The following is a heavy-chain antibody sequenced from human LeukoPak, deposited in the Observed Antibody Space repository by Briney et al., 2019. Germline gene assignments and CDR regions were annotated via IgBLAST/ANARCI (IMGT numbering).Heavy chain of an antibody. V-gene: IGHV3-21*01. J-gene: IGHJ4*02. CDR1: EFTFTDYN. CDR3: ARAIAVAGPYYFDY. Sequence: GGSLRLSCAASEFTFTDYNMNWVRQAPGKGLEWVSSISGSGNYIYYTDSVKGRFTISRDNAKNSLYLQMNSLRAEDTAVYYCARAIAVAGPYYFDYWGQGTLVTVSS. CDR2: ISGSGNYI. D-gene: IGHD6-19*01.